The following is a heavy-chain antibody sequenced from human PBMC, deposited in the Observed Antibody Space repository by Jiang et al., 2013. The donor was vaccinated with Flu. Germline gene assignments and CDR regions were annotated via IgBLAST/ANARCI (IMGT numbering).Heavy chain of an antibody. CDR2: IYSSGST. Sequence: GLVKPSETLSLTCAVSGGSISNYYWSWIRQPAGKGLEWIGRIYSSGSTNYNPSLKSRVTMSEDTSKNQFSLKLSSVTAADTAVYYCARGGYYDNRNAFDIWGQGTMVTASS. CDR1: GGSISNYY. V-gene: IGHV4-4*07. D-gene: IGHD3-22*01. CDR3: ARGGYYDNRNAFDI. J-gene: IGHJ3*02.